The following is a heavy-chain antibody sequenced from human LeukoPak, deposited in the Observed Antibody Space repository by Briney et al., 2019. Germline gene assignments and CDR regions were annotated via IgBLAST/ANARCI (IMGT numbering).Heavy chain of an antibody. V-gene: IGHV1-18*01. CDR3: ARGAGIAARPYYYYGMDV. J-gene: IGHJ6*02. CDR2: ISAYNGNT. CDR1: GYTFTSYG. Sequence: ASVKVSCKASGYTFTSYGISWVRQAPGQGLEWMGWISAYNGNTNYAQKLQGRVTMTTDTSTSTAYMELRSLRSDDTAAYYCARGAGIAARPYYYYGMDVWGQGTTVTVSS. D-gene: IGHD6-6*01.